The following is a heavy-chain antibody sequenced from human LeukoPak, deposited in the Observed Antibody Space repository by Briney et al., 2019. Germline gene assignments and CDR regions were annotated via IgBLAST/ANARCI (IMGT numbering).Heavy chain of an antibody. V-gene: IGHV1-2*02. CDR3: TRGSYYDSSGYSGVRLFDY. D-gene: IGHD3-22*01. CDR2: INPNSGGT. Sequence: ASVKVSCKTSGYTFSVHYIHWVRQAPGQGLEWMGWINPNSGGTNYAQKFQGRVTMTSDTSISTAYMELSRLRSDDTALYYCTRGSYYDSSGYSGVRLFDYWGQGTPVTVPS. CDR1: GYTFSVHY. J-gene: IGHJ4*02.